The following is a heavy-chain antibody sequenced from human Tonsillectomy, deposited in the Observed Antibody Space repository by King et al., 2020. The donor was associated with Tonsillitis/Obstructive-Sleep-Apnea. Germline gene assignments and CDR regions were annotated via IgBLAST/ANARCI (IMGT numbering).Heavy chain of an antibody. CDR3: ARGGSVLPWLGRHHDAFDI. D-gene: IGHD6-19*01. CDR2: INTNTGNP. CDR1: GYTFTNYA. V-gene: IGHV7-4-1*02. Sequence: VQLVESGSELKKPGASVKVSCKASGYTFTNYAMNWVRQAPGQGLEWMGWINTNTGNPTYAQGFTGRFVFSLDTSVSTAYLQISSLKAEDTAVYYCARGGSVLPWLGRHHDAFDIWGQGTMVTVSS. J-gene: IGHJ3*02.